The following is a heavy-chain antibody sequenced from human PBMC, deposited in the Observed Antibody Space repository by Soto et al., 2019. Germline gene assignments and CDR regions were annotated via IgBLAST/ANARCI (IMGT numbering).Heavy chain of an antibody. D-gene: IGHD3-22*01. V-gene: IGHV3-23*01. CDR3: AKSRYSDSSGDFYDF. J-gene: IGHJ4*02. CDR2: LGGRATSA. CDR1: GFTFSNYA. Sequence: EVQLLESGGGLVQPGGSLRLSCAASGFTFSNYAMSWVRQAPGKGLEWVSGLGGRATSAYYADSVQGRFAISRDNSYNTLFLQLNSLRAEDTAVYYCAKSRYSDSSGDFYDFWGQGTLVSVSS.